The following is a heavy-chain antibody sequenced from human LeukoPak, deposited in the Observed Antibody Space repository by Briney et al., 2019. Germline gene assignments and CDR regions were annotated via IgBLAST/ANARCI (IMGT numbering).Heavy chain of an antibody. D-gene: IGHD1-26*01. V-gene: IGHV4-39*01. CDR1: GGSISSSSYY. CDR2: IYYSGST. J-gene: IGHJ4*02. Sequence: SSETLSLTCTLSGGSISSSSYYWGWIRQPPGKGLEWIGTIYYSGSTYNNPSLKSRVTISVDTSKNQFSLKLTSVTAADTAVYYCSMTEKVGALDYWGQGTLVTVSS. CDR3: SMTEKVGALDY.